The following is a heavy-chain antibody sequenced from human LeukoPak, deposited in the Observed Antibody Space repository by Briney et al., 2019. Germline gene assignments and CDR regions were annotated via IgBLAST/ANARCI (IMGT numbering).Heavy chain of an antibody. CDR2: INHSGST. Sequence: PSETLPLTCAVYGGSFSGYYWSWIRQPPGKGLEWIGEINHSGSTNYNPSLKSRVTISVDTSKNQFSLKLSSVTAADTAVYYCARGPLTWYSSSWTNWFDPWGQGTLVTVSS. V-gene: IGHV4-34*01. J-gene: IGHJ5*02. CDR1: GGSFSGYY. D-gene: IGHD6-13*01. CDR3: ARGPLTWYSSSWTNWFDP.